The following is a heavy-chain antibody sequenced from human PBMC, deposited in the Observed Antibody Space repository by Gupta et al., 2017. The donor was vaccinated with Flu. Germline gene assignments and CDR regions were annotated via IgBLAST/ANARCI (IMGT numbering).Heavy chain of an antibody. J-gene: IGHJ4*02. CDR2: ISGSGGST. CDR1: GFTFSSYA. CDR3: AKGIYVVPANLCNY. V-gene: IGHV3-23*01. D-gene: IGHD2-2*01. Sequence: EVQLLESVGGLVQPVGSLRLSCAASGFTFSSYAMSWVRQAPGKGLEWVSAISGSGGSTYYADSVKGRFTISRDNSKNTLYLQMNSLRAEDTAVYYCAKGIYVVPANLCNYWGQGTLVTVSS.